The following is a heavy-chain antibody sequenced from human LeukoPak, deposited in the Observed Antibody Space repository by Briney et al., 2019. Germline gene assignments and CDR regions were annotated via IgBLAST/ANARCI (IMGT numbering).Heavy chain of an antibody. CDR1: GFTFSSYA. V-gene: IGHV3-23*01. Sequence: GGSLRLSCAASGFTFSSYAMSWVRQAPGKGLEWVPAISGSGGSTYYADSVKGRFTISRDNSKNTLYLQMNSLRAEDTAVYYCAKDYYDNSAHGYWGQGTLVTVSS. J-gene: IGHJ4*02. CDR2: ISGSGGST. D-gene: IGHD3-22*01. CDR3: AKDYYDNSAHGY.